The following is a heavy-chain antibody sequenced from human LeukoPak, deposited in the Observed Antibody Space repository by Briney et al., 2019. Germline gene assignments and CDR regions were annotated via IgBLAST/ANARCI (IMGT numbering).Heavy chain of an antibody. Sequence: SETLCLTCAVSGGSIGSNNWWSWVRQPPGTGLEWIGDIYHRGSTNYSPSLKSRVAISVDKSKNQFFLKLNSVTAADTAVYYCGRLMAGLDWGQGTLVTVSS. J-gene: IGHJ4*02. CDR1: GGSIGSNNW. CDR2: IYHRGST. D-gene: IGHD6-19*01. V-gene: IGHV4-4*02. CDR3: GRLMAGLD.